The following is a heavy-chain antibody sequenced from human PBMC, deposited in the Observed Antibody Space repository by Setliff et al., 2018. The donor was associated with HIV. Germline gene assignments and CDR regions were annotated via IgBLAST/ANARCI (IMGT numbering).Heavy chain of an antibody. D-gene: IGHD6-13*01. Sequence: PSETLSLTCTVSGGSISSSSYYWGWIRQPPGKGLEWIGSIYYRGSTYYNPSLKSRVTMSVDTSKNQFSLKLSSVTAADTAVYYCARGRGSSSSWPIDYWGQGTLVTVSS. CDR1: GGSISSSSYY. V-gene: IGHV4-39*07. CDR3: ARGRGSSSSWPIDY. CDR2: IYYRGST. J-gene: IGHJ4*02.